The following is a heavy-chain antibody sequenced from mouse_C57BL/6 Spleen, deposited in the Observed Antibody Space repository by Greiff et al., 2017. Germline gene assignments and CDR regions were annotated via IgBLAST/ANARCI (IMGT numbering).Heavy chain of an antibody. Sequence: QVQLQQSGAELVRPGTSVKMSCKASGYTFTNYWIGWAKQRPGHGLEWIGDIYPGGGYTNYNEKFKGKATLTADKSSSTAYMQFSSLTSDDSAIYYCARLTTVVDWYFDVWGTGTTVTVSS. CDR3: ARLTTVVDWYFDV. V-gene: IGHV1-63*01. D-gene: IGHD1-1*01. J-gene: IGHJ1*03. CDR2: IYPGGGYT. CDR1: GYTFTNYW.